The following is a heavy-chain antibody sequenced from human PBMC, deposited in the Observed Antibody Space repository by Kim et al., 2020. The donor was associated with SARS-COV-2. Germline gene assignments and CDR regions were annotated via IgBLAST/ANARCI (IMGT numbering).Heavy chain of an antibody. D-gene: IGHD1-26*01. CDR1: GFTFSGYS. V-gene: IGHV3-21*01. J-gene: IGHJ4*02. Sequence: GGSLRLSCAASGFTFSGYSMNWVRQAPGKGLEWVSSVRYDSTNIYYADSVQGRFTISRDNSKNSLYLQMNSLRAEDTAVYYCTRDVGATFDSYADWSEGT. CDR3: TRDVGATFDSYAD. CDR2: VRYDSTNI.